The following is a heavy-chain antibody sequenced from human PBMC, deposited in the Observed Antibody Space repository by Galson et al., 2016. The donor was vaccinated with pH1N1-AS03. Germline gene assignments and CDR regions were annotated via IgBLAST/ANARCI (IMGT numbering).Heavy chain of an antibody. Sequence: SLRLSCAASGFPFSTYWMHWVRQVPGKGPVWISRINTDGSSTDYADSVKGRFTISRDNAKEMVYLQMNRLRADDTAVYYCARGGDDYIWGSYPGDYWGQGILVTVSS. CDR2: INTDGSST. D-gene: IGHD3-16*02. J-gene: IGHJ4*02. CDR1: GFPFSTYW. CDR3: ARGGDDYIWGSYPGDY. V-gene: IGHV3-74*01.